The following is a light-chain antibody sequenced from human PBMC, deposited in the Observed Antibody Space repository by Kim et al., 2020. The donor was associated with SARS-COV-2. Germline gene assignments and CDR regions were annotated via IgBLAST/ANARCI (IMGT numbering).Light chain of an antibody. CDR1: ISNIGSNV. CDR2: SND. J-gene: IGLJ3*02. Sequence: GQRVTISCSGSISNIGSNVVNWYQQLPGTAPKLLMYSNDYRPSGVPDRFSGSKSGTSACLAISGLQSEDEADYYCAAWDDSLKGSVFGGGTQLTVL. CDR3: AAWDDSLKGSV. V-gene: IGLV1-44*01.